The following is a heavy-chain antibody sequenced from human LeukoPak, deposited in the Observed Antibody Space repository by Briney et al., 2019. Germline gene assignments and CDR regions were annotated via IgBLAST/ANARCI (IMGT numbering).Heavy chain of an antibody. CDR3: AKCILTGYYKGYTDV. Sequence: HTGGSLRLSCAASGFTFSSYAMSWVRQAPGKGLEWVSAISGSGVSTYYADSVKGRFTISRDNSKNSLYLQVNSLRAEDTAVYYCAKCILTGYYKGYTDVWGKGTTVTISS. CDR2: ISGSGVST. V-gene: IGHV3-23*01. J-gene: IGHJ6*03. CDR1: GFTFSSYA. D-gene: IGHD3-9*01.